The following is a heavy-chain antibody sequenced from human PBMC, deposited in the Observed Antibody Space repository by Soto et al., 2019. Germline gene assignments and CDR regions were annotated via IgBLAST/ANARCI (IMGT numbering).Heavy chain of an antibody. J-gene: IGHJ6*02. CDR1: GFTFGDYA. Sequence: PGGSLRLSCTASGFTFGDYALTWFRQAPGKGLDWVGFIRSKGYGGTADYAASVKGRFTISRDDSKSIAYLQMSSLTVEDTAVYYCSRVGGDFLSAYFTPNYYYGKDVWGQGTSVTVSS. V-gene: IGHV3-49*03. CDR3: SRVGGDFLSAYFTPNYYYGKDV. CDR2: IRSKGYGGTA. D-gene: IGHD3-3*01.